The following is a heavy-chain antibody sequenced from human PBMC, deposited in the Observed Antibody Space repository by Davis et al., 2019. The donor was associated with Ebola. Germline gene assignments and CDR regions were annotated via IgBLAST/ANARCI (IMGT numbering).Heavy chain of an antibody. J-gene: IGHJ6*02. V-gene: IGHV3-53*01. CDR1: GFTVSSNY. CDR3: ARDTVLYCSGGSCSPYGMDV. CDR2: IYSGGST. D-gene: IGHD2-15*01. Sequence: GESLKISCAASGFTVSSNYMSWVRQAPGKGLEWVSVIYSGGSTYYADSVKGRFTISRDNSKNTLYLQMNSLRAEDTAVYYCARDTVLYCSGGSCSPYGMDVWGQGTTVTVSS.